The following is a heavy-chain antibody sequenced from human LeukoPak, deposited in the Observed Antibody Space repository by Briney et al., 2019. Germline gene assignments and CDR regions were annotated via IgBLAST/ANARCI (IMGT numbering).Heavy chain of an antibody. CDR2: IYYSGST. CDR1: GGSISTYY. J-gene: IGHJ4*02. V-gene: IGHV4-59*01. D-gene: IGHD2/OR15-2a*01. CDR3: ARGATSLSYFDS. Sequence: SETLSLTCTVSGGSISTYYWSWIRQPPGEGLEWIGYIYYSGSTNYNPSLKSRVTISVDTSKNQFSLKLSSVTAAGTAVYYCARGATSLSYFDSRGQGTLVTVSS.